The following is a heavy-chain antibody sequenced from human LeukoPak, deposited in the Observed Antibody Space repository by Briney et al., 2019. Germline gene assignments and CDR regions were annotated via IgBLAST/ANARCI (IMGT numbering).Heavy chain of an antibody. V-gene: IGHV3-48*01. J-gene: IGHJ4*02. Sequence: GGSLRLSCAASGFTFSSYSMTWVRQAPGKGLEWVSYISSSSSTIYYADSVKGRFTISRDNAKNSLYLQMNSLRAEDTAVYYCARDSYYGSSGYYYVDYWGQGTLVTVSS. CDR2: ISSSSSTI. CDR3: ARDSYYGSSGYYYVDY. D-gene: IGHD3-22*01. CDR1: GFTFSSYS.